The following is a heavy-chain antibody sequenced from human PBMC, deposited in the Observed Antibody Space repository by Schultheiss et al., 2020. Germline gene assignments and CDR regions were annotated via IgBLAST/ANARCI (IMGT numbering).Heavy chain of an antibody. V-gene: IGHV4-59*01. CDR2: IYYSGST. CDR3: ARARSGEYPIVVVPAAMLLSWFDP. Sequence: SETLSLTCNVSGGSINSYYWNWIRQPPGKGLEWIGYIYYSGSTNYNPSLKSRVTISVDTSKNQFSLKLSSVTAADTAVYYCARARSGEYPIVVVPAAMLLSWFDPWGQGTLVTVSS. D-gene: IGHD2-2*01. J-gene: IGHJ5*02. CDR1: GGSINSYY.